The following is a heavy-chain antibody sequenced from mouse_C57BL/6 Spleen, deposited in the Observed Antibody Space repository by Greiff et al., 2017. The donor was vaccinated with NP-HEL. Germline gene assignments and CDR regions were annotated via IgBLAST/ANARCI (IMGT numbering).Heavy chain of an antibody. D-gene: IGHD2-3*01. V-gene: IGHV5-6*01. Sequence: EVMLVESGGDLVKPGGSLKLSCAASGFTFSSYGMSWVRQTPDKRLEWVATISSGGSYTYYPDSVKGRFTISRDNAKNTLYLQMSSLKSEDTAMYYCARHDGYPYYFDYWGQGTTLTVSS. CDR2: ISSGGSYT. J-gene: IGHJ2*01. CDR3: ARHDGYPYYFDY. CDR1: GFTFSSYG.